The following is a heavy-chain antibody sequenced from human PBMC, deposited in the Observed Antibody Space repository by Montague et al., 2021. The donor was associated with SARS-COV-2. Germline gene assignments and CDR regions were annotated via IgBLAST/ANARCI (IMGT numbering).Heavy chain of an antibody. D-gene: IGHD3-22*01. CDR2: ISSSGSTI. CDR3: ARGALWVVVVITAPLNFDY. J-gene: IGHJ4*02. Sequence: SLRLSCAASGFTFSSYEMNWVRQAPGKGLEWVSYISSSGSTIYYADSVKGQFTISRDNAKNSLYLQMNSLRVEDTAVYYCARGALWVVVVITAPLNFDYWGQGTLVTVSS. CDR1: GFTFSSYE. V-gene: IGHV3-48*03.